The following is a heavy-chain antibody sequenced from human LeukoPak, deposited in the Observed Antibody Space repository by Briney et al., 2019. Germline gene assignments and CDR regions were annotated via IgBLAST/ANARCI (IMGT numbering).Heavy chain of an antibody. CDR1: GFTFSSYA. CDR3: AKDVGRSSGYSDY. V-gene: IGHV3-23*01. Sequence: GGSLRLSCEASGFTFSSYAMGWVRQAPGKGLEWVSVISGSGDTTYYADSVKGRFTISRDNSKNTLYLQMNSLRAEDTAVYYCAKDVGRSSGYSDYWGQGTLVTVSS. CDR2: ISGSGDTT. D-gene: IGHD3-22*01. J-gene: IGHJ4*02.